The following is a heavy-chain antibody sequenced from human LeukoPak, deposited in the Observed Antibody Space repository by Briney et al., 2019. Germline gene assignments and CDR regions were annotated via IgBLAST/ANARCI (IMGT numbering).Heavy chain of an antibody. J-gene: IGHJ4*02. CDR2: INPNSGGT. CDR3: ARDPDYYDSSGYSPSGH. Sequence: ASVKVSCKASGYTFTGYYMHWVRQAPGQGLEWMGWINPNSGGTNYAQKFQGRVTMTRDTSISTAYMELSRLRSDDTAVYYCARDPDYYDSSGYSPSGHSGQGTLVTVSS. CDR1: GYTFTGYY. V-gene: IGHV1-2*02. D-gene: IGHD3-22*01.